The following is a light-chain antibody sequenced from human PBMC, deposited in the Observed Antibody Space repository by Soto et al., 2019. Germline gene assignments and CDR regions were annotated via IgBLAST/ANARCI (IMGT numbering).Light chain of an antibody. CDR3: QHYNSYPWT. CDR2: KAS. Sequence: DIQMTQSPSTLSASVGDRVTITCRASQSISSWLAWYQQKPGKAPKLLIYKASSLESGVPSRFSGSGSGTEFTLTIISLQPDDFATFYCQHYNSYPWTFGQGTKVEIK. J-gene: IGKJ1*01. V-gene: IGKV1-5*03. CDR1: QSISSW.